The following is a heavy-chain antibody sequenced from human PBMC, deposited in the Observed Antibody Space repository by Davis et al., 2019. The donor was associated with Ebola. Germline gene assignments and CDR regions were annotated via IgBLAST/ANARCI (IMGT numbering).Heavy chain of an antibody. D-gene: IGHD3-22*01. V-gene: IGHV3-23*01. Sequence: GESLKISCAASGFTFSSYAMSWVRQAPGKGLEWVSAISGSGGSTYYADSVKGRFTISRDNSKKTLYLQMNSLRAEDTAVYYCAKQESLYGSSDYWGQGTLVTISS. J-gene: IGHJ4*02. CDR3: AKQESLYGSSDY. CDR2: ISGSGGST. CDR1: GFTFSSYA.